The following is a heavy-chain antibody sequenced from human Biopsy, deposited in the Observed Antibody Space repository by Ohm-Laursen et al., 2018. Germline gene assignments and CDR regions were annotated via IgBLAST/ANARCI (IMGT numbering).Heavy chain of an antibody. D-gene: IGHD3-3*01. J-gene: IGHJ5*02. CDR1: GFTYTTFA. CDR3: AKGGSITIFGVVINNCFDP. V-gene: IGHV3-23*01. CDR2: ISANGATS. Sequence: SLRLSCTASGFTYTTFAMSWVRQAPGKGPEWVSTISANGATSYYADSVKGRFTTSRDNSKNTLYLQMNSVRADDTAIYYCAKGGSITIFGVVINNCFDPWGQGTRVIVSS.